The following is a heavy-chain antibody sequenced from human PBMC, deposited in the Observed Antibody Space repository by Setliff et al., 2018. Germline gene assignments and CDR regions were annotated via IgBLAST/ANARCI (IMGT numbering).Heavy chain of an antibody. CDR1: GGSITVNY. CDR3: VRDQGRRGWFDA. J-gene: IGHJ5*02. CDR2: MHYSGST. Sequence: SETLSLTCTVSGGSITVNYWSWVRQSPEKGLEWIGFMHYSGSTNYNPPLESRVGISVDTSKTQFSLNLSSVTAADTAVYYCVRDQGRRGWFDAWGQGTLVTVSS. V-gene: IGHV4-59*01.